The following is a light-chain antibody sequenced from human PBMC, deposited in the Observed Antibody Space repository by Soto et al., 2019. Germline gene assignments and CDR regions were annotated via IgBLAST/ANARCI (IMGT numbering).Light chain of an antibody. J-gene: IGLJ2*01. Sequence: QSVLTQPPSVSGAPGQRVTISCTGSSSNLGAGYDVHWYQQLPGAAPKLLIYGNSNRPSGVPDRFSGSKSGTSASLAITGXQAEXEXDXYCQSYDSSLSGSGVFGGGTKLTVL. V-gene: IGLV1-40*01. CDR2: GNS. CDR3: QSYDSSLSGSGV. CDR1: SSNLGAGYD.